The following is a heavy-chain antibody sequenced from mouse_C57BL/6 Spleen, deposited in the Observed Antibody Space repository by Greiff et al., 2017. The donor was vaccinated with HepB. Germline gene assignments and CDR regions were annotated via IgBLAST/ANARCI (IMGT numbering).Heavy chain of an antibody. J-gene: IGHJ3*01. V-gene: IGHV3-1*01. Sequence: EVKLVESGPGMVKPSQSLSLTCTVTGYSITSGYDWHWIRHFPGNKLEWMGYISYSGSTNYNPSLKSRISITHDTSKNHFFLKLNSVTTEDTATYYCARGAYYSNTWFAYWGQGTLVTVSA. CDR3: ARGAYYSNTWFAY. CDR2: ISYSGST. D-gene: IGHD2-5*01. CDR1: GYSITSGYD.